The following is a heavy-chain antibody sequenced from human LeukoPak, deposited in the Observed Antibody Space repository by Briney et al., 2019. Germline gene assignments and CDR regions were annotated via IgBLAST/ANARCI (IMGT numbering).Heavy chain of an antibody. CDR3: ARHDDYSSSWYEGYFDY. CDR1: GYSFTSYW. CDR2: IYPGDSDT. V-gene: IGHV5-51*01. Sequence: GESLKISCKGSGYSFTSYWIGWVRQMPGKGLEWMGIIYPGDSDTRYSPSFQGQVTISADKSISTAYLQWSSLKASDTAMYYCARHDDYSSSWYEGYFDYWGQGTLVTVSS. D-gene: IGHD6-13*01. J-gene: IGHJ4*02.